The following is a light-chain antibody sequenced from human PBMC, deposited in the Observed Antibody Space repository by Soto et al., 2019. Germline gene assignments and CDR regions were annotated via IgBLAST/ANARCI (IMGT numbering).Light chain of an antibody. CDR1: QSVLYNSNNKNY. J-gene: IGKJ3*01. V-gene: IGKV4-1*01. CDR2: WAS. Sequence: DIVMTQSPDSLALSLGERATINCKSSQSVLYNSNNKNYLAWYQQKPGQPPKLLIYWASTRESGVPDRFSGSGSGTDFTLTISSLQAEDVAVYYCQQYYSVPFTFGPGTKVDIK. CDR3: QQYYSVPFT.